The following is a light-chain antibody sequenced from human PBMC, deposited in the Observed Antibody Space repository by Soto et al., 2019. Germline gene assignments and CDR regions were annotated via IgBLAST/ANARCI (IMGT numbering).Light chain of an antibody. CDR2: DVS. CDR1: QSISSW. V-gene: IGKV1-5*01. CDR3: QQYTSYSP. Sequence: DIQMTQSPSTLSASVGDRVTITCRASQSISSWLAWYQQKPGKAPQLLIYDVSNLESGVPSRFSGSGSGTEFTLTISSLQPDYFSTYYCQQYTSYSPFGGGTKSDIK. J-gene: IGKJ4*01.